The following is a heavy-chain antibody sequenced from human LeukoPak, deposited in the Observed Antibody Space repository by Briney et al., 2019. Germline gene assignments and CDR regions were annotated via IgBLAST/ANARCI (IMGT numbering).Heavy chain of an antibody. CDR3: ARDWGYDSSGYYYGWFDP. CDR2: IYTSGST. V-gene: IGHV4-61*02. J-gene: IGHJ5*02. Sequence: SETLSLTCTVSGGSISSGSYYWSWIRQPAGKGLEWIVRIYTSGSTNYNPSLKSRVTISVDTSKNQFSLKLSSVTAADTAVYYCARDWGYDSSGYYYGWFDPWGQGTLVTVSS. CDR1: GGSISSGSYY. D-gene: IGHD3-22*01.